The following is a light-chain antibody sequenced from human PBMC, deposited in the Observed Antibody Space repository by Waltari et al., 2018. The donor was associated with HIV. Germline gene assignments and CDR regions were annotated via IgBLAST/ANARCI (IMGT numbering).Light chain of an antibody. CDR3: LLSYSGAIPV. V-gene: IGLV7-46*01. CDR1: PGAVTSGHY. J-gene: IGLJ1*01. CDR2: DTS. Sequence: QAVVTQEPSLTVSPGGTVTLTCGSSPGAVTSGHYSYWFQQKPGQAPRTLIYDTSNKHSWTPARFSGSLLGGKAALTLSGAQPEDEAEYYCLLSYSGAIPVFGTGTKVTVL.